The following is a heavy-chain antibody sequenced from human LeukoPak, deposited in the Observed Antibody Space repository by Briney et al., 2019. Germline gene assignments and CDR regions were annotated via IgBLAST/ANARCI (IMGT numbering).Heavy chain of an antibody. J-gene: IGHJ4*02. Sequence: GGSLRLSCAASGFTFSDYYMSWIRQAPGKGLEWVSYISSSGSTIYYADSVKGRFTISRDNAKNSLYLQKNSLRAEDTAVYYCARDLGYYYGSGSYISDYYFDYWGQGTLVTVSS. D-gene: IGHD3-10*01. CDR2: ISSSGSTI. CDR1: GFTFSDYY. V-gene: IGHV3-11*01. CDR3: ARDLGYYYGSGSYISDYYFDY.